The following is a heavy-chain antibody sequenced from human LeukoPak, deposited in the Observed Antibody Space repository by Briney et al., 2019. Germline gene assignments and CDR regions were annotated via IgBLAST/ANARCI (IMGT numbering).Heavy chain of an antibody. CDR3: AKAGIYDYVWGSYLVD. CDR2: ITGSGGST. Sequence: GGSLRLSCAASGFTFSTSGMSWVRQAPGKGLEWVSTITGSGGSTYYADSVKGQFTISRDNSKNTLYLQMNSLRAEDTAVYYCAKAGIYDYVWGSYLVDWGQGILVTVSS. D-gene: IGHD3-16*01. CDR1: GFTFSTSG. V-gene: IGHV3-23*01. J-gene: IGHJ4*02.